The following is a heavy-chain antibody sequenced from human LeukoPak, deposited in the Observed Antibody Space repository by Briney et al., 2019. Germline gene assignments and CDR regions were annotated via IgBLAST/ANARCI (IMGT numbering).Heavy chain of an antibody. Sequence: TLSLTCAVSGVSISSCAYSWSWIRQPPGKGREWIGYIYHSWSTYYNPSLNSRVTISVDRTNNQFSLKLSSVTAADTAVYYCARGDPLLDYWGKGPLVTVS. V-gene: IGHV4-30-2*01. CDR1: GVSISSCAYS. J-gene: IGHJ4*02. CDR2: IYHSWST. CDR3: ARGDPLLDY.